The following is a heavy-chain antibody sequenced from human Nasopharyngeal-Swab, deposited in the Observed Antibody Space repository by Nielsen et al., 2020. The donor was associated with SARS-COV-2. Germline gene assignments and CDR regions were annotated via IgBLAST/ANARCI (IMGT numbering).Heavy chain of an antibody. D-gene: IGHD6-6*01. V-gene: IGHV4-59*01. J-gene: IGHJ4*02. CDR3: ARVEEYPSSSFSYYFDY. CDR1: GDSISSYY. CDR2: IYYSGST. Sequence: SETLSLTCTVSGDSISSYYWSWIRQPPGKGLEWIGYIYYSGSTNYNPSLKSRVTISVDTSKNQFSLKLSSVTAADTAVYYCARVEEYPSSSFSYYFDYWGQGTLVTVSS.